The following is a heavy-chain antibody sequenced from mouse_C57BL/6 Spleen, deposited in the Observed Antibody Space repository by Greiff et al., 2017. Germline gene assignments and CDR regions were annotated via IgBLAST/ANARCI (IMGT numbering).Heavy chain of an antibody. V-gene: IGHV5-17*01. CDR1: GFTFSDYG. CDR2: ISSGSSTI. Sequence: EVKLMESGGGLVKPGGSLKLSCAASGFTFSDYGMHWVRQAPEKGLEWVAYISSGSSTIYYADTVKGRFTISRDNAKNTLFLQMTSLRSEDTAMYYCARGGYYYYAMDYWGQGTSVTVSS. D-gene: IGHD2-3*01. CDR3: ARGGYYYYAMDY. J-gene: IGHJ4*01.